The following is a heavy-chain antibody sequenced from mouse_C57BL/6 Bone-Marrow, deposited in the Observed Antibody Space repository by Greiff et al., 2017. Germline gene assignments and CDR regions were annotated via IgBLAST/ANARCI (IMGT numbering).Heavy chain of an antibody. D-gene: IGHD3-2*01. CDR3: ARPVRQLRFAY. CDR2: ISSGGSYT. J-gene: IGHJ3*01. Sequence: EVKLVESGGDLVKPGGSLKLSCAASGFTFSSYGMSWVRQTPDKRLEWVATISSGGSYTYYPDSVKGRFTISRDNAKNTLYLQMSSLKSEDTAMYYCARPVRQLRFAYWGQGTLVTVSA. CDR1: GFTFSSYG. V-gene: IGHV5-6*01.